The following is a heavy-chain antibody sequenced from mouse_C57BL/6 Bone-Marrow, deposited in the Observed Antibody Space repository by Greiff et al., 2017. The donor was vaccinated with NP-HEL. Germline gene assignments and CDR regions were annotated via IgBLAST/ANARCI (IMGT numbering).Heavy chain of an antibody. D-gene: IGHD1-1*01. CDR2: IDPSDSET. Sequence: QVQLQQPGAELVRPGSSVKLSCKASGYTFTSYWMHWVKQRPIQGLEWIGNIDPSDSETHYNQKFKDKATLTVDKSSSTAYLQLSSLTSEDSAVYYCAGEGGDYCGSGPFAYWGQGTLVTVSA. J-gene: IGHJ3*01. V-gene: IGHV1-52*01. CDR1: GYTFTSYW. CDR3: AGEGGDYCGSGPFAY.